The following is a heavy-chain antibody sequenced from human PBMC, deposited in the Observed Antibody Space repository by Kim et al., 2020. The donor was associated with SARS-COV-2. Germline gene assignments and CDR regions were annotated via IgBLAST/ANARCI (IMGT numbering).Heavy chain of an antibody. CDR1: GFTFSSYA. CDR2: ISGGGGTT. Sequence: GGSLRLSCAASGFTFSSYAMSWVRQAPGKGLEWVSGISGGGGTTNYADFVKGRFTISRDNSKNTLYLQMNSLRAEDTAVFYCAKHGSGSYSRPFDCWGQG. CDR3: AKHGSGSYSRPFDC. D-gene: IGHD3-10*01. V-gene: IGHV3-23*01. J-gene: IGHJ4*02.